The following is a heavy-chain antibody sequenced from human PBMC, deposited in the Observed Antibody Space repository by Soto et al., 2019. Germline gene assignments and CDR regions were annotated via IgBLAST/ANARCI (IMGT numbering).Heavy chain of an antibody. CDR3: AGIVVGATRHADVDH. CDR1: GGSISSYY. CDR2: IYYSGST. Sequence: KASETLSLTCTVSGGSISSYYWSWIRQPPGKGLEWIGYIYYSGSTNYNPSLKSRATMALDTSKNQFSLKLQSVTAADTATYYCAGIVVGATRHADVDHWGQGALVTVSS. J-gene: IGHJ5*02. D-gene: IGHD2-15*01. V-gene: IGHV4-59*08.